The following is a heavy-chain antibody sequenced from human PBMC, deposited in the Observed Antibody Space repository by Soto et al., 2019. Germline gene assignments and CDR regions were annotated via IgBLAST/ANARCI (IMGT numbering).Heavy chain of an antibody. D-gene: IGHD5-12*01. Sequence: SETLSLTCTVSGGSISSGGYYWSWIRQHPGKGLEWIGYIYYSGSTYYNPSLKCRVTISVDTSKNQFSLKLSSVTAADTAVYYCARVYSGYDFNWFDPWGQGTLVTVSS. V-gene: IGHV4-31*03. CDR3: ARVYSGYDFNWFDP. CDR2: IYYSGST. CDR1: GGSISSGGYY. J-gene: IGHJ5*02.